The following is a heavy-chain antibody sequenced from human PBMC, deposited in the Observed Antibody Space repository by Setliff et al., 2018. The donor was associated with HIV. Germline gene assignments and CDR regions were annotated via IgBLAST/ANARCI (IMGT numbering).Heavy chain of an antibody. Sequence: GGSLRLSCEASGFTLRSYAMYWVRQAPGKGLEWVAGISGAGATTYYADSVKGRFTISRDNSKDTLYLQMNSLRAEDMAVYYCAKDGYSDYLNSYFDYWGQGTLVTVSS. V-gene: IGHV3-23*01. J-gene: IGHJ4*02. CDR1: GFTLRSYA. D-gene: IGHD4-17*01. CDR3: AKDGYSDYLNSYFDY. CDR2: ISGAGATT.